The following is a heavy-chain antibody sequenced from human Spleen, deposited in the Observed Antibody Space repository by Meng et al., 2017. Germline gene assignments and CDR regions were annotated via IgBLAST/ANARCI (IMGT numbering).Heavy chain of an antibody. Sequence: SVKVSCKASGGTFSSYAISWVRQAPGQGLEWMGRIIPILGIANYAQKFQGRVTITADKSTSTAYMELSSLRSEDTAVYYCARAYSGYDYDAFDIWGQGTMVTVSS. J-gene: IGHJ3*02. CDR3: ARAYSGYDYDAFDI. CDR2: IIPILGIA. D-gene: IGHD5-12*01. V-gene: IGHV1-69*04. CDR1: GGTFSSYA.